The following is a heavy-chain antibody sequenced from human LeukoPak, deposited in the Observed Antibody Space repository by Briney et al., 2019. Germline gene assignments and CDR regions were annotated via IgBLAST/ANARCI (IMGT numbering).Heavy chain of an antibody. CDR1: GFTFSSYS. V-gene: IGHV3-48*01. CDR3: ARGCCSGRTQGDFDY. Sequence: GGSLRLSCAASGFTFSSYSMNWVRQAPGKGLEWVSYISSSSSTIYYADSVKGRFTISRDNAKNSLYLQMNSLRAEDTAVYYCARGCCSGRTQGDFDYWGQGTLVTVSS. CDR2: ISSSSSTI. D-gene: IGHD2-15*01. J-gene: IGHJ4*02.